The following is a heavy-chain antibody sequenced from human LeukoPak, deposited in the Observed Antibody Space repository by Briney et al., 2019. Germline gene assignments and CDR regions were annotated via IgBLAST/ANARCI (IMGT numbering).Heavy chain of an antibody. Sequence: GASVKVSCKASGYTFTDYYMHWVRQAPGQGLEWMGWINPNSGGTNYAQKFQGRVTMTRDTSISTVYIELSRLTSDDTALYYCARVVRRGWFIADYWGQGTLVTVSS. CDR2: INPNSGGT. J-gene: IGHJ4*02. V-gene: IGHV1-2*02. CDR3: ARVVRRGWFIADY. CDR1: GYTFTDYY. D-gene: IGHD2-8*02.